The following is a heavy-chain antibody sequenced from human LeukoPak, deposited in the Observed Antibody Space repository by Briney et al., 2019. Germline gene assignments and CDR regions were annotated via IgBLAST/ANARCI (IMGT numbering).Heavy chain of an antibody. CDR1: GYTFTDYY. D-gene: IGHD5-18*01. CDR3: ARDRGYSYGYGAFDI. Sequence: GASVKVSCEASGYTFTDYYMHWVRQATGQGLEWMGWMNPNSGNTGYAQKFQGRVTITRNTSISTAYMELSSLRSEDTAVYYCARDRGYSYGYGAFDIWGQGTMVTVSS. J-gene: IGHJ3*02. CDR2: MNPNSGNT. V-gene: IGHV1-8*03.